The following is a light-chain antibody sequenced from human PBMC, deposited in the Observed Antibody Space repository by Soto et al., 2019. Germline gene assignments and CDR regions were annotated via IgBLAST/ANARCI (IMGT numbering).Light chain of an antibody. CDR1: QSVSSN. CDR2: GAS. CDR3: QQYNNWPPWT. J-gene: IGKJ1*01. V-gene: IGKV3-15*01. Sequence: EIVLTQSPGTLSLFPGETATLPCRASQSVSSNLAWYQQKPGQATRLLIYGASTRATGIPARFSGSGSGTEFTITISSLQSEDFSVYYSQQYNNWPPWTLGKGQRWIS.